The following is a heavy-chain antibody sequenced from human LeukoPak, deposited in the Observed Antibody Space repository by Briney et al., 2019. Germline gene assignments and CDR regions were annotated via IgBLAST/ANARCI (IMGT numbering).Heavy chain of an antibody. CDR1: GYTFTGYY. CDR2: INPNSGGT. Sequence: ASVKVSCKASGYTFTGYYMHWVRQAPGQELEWMGWINPNSGGTNYAQKFQGRVTMTRDTSISAAYMELSRLRSDDTAVYYCARGIYYDSSGYPDDWGQGTLVTVSS. D-gene: IGHD3-22*01. V-gene: IGHV1-2*02. J-gene: IGHJ4*02. CDR3: ARGIYYDSSGYPDD.